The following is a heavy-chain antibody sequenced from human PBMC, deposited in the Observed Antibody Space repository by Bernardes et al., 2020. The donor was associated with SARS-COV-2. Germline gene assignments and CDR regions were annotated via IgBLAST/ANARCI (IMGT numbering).Heavy chain of an antibody. V-gene: IGHV1-46*01. D-gene: IGHD3-10*01. Sequence: ASVKVSCKASGYTFTSYYMHWVRQAPGQGLEWMGIINPSGGSTSYAQKFQGRVTMTRDTSTSTVYMELSSLRSEDTAVYYCARDLGSGSYYNPGWFDPWGQGTLVTVSS. CDR1: GYTFTSYY. CDR3: ARDLGSGSYYNPGWFDP. CDR2: INPSGGST. J-gene: IGHJ5*02.